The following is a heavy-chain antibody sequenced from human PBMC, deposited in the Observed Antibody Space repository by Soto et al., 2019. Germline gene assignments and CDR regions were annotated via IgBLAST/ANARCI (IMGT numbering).Heavy chain of an antibody. Sequence: SETLSLTCTVSGGSISSGTYYWGWIRQPPGKGLEWIGTIYYSGNTFYNPSLKSRVTISVDTSKNQFSLKLSSVTAADTAVYYCARVQLFAFDIWGQGTMVTVSS. D-gene: IGHD4-4*01. CDR1: GGSISSGTYY. J-gene: IGHJ3*02. CDR2: IYYSGNT. V-gene: IGHV4-39*07. CDR3: ARVQLFAFDI.